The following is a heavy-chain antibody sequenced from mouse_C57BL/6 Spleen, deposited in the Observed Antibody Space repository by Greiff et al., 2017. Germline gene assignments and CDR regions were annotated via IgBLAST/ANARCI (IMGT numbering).Heavy chain of an antibody. Sequence: VQLQQSGPELVKPGASVKISCKASGYAFSSSWMNWVKQRPGKGLEWIGRIYPGDGDTNYNGKFKGKATLTADKSSSTAYMQLSSLTSEDSAVYFWARGDYYGSRGYFDVWGTGTTVTVSS. CDR1: GYAFSSSW. J-gene: IGHJ1*03. D-gene: IGHD1-1*01. V-gene: IGHV1-82*01. CDR2: IYPGDGDT. CDR3: ARGDYYGSRGYFDV.